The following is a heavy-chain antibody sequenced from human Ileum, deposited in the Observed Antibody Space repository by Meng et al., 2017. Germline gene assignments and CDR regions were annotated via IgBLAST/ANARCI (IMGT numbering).Heavy chain of an antibody. Sequence: GESLKISCKASGYTFNNHWIAWVRQLPGKGLEYMGVIYPYDSDTRYSPSFQGQVNISADLAINTAYLQWSNLKASDTAMYYCARPRSGGYAGFDLWGQGTMVTVSS. D-gene: IGHD6-19*01. CDR3: ARPRSGGYAGFDL. V-gene: IGHV5-51*01. CDR2: IYPYDSDT. J-gene: IGHJ3*01. CDR1: GYTFNNHW.